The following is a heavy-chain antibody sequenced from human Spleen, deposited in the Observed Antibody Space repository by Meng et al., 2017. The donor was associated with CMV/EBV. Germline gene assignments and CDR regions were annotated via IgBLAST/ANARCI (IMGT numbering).Heavy chain of an antibody. V-gene: IGHV1-2*02. CDR3: ARGSKCSGGSCRFYYFDY. J-gene: IGHJ4*02. Sequence: TLTGYYMHWVRQAPGQGLEWMGWINPNSGGTNYAQKFQGRVTMTRDTSISTAYMELSRLRSDDTAVYYCARGSKCSGGSCRFYYFDYWGQGTLVTVSS. CDR2: INPNSGGT. CDR1: TLTGYY. D-gene: IGHD2-15*01.